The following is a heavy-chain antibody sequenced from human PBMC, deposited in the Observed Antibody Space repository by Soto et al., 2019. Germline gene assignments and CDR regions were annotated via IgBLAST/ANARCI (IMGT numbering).Heavy chain of an antibody. CDR3: ARGDHYYDSSGYLDY. CDR2: ISYDGSNK. V-gene: IGHV3-30-3*01. CDR1: GFTFSSYA. Sequence: QVQLVESGGGVVQPGRSLRLSCAASGFTFSSYAMHWVRQAPGKGLERVAVISYDGSNKYYADSVKGRFTISRDNSKNTLYLQMNSLRAEDTAVYYCARGDHYYDSSGYLDYWGQGTLVTVSS. J-gene: IGHJ4*02. D-gene: IGHD3-22*01.